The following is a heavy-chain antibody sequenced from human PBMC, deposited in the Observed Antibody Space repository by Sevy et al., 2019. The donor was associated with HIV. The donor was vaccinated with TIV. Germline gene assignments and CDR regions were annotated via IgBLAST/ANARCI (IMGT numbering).Heavy chain of an antibody. CDR1: GFTFSSYS. V-gene: IGHV3-48*02. CDR3: AGVYSGGDWGAY. J-gene: IGHJ4*02. CDR2: IISSSSTI. D-gene: IGHD1-26*01. Sequence: EGSLRLSCAASGFTFSSYSMNWVRQAPGKGLEWVSYIISSSSTIYYADSVKGRFTISRDNAKNSLYLQMNSRRDEDTAVYYCAGVYSGGDWGAYWGQGTLVTVSS.